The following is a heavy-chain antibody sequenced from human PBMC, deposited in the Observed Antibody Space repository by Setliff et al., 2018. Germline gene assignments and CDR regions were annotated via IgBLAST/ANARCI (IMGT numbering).Heavy chain of an antibody. CDR2: ISAYSGKA. Sequence: GASVKVSCKTSGYTFNDYGITWVRQAPGQGLEWMGWISAYSGKAYYAQKLQDRATMTTDTSTGTAYLELRSLRSDDTAVYYCSRLVRYCTTTSCQRLSGDEYWGQGTLVTVSS. CDR1: GYTFNDYG. V-gene: IGHV1-18*04. J-gene: IGHJ4*02. D-gene: IGHD2-2*01. CDR3: SRLVRYCTTTSCQRLSGDEY.